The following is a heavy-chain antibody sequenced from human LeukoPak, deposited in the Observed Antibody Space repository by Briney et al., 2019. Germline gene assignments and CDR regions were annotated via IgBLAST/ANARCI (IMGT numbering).Heavy chain of an antibody. CDR2: IYSGGST. CDR3: ARGDPYSGSYY. CDR1: GFTVNSYY. Sequence: GGSLRLSCAASGFTVNSYYMSWVRQAPGKGLEWVSVIYSGGSTYYADSVKGRFTISRDNSKNTLYLQMNSLRAEDTAVYYCARGDPYSGSYYWGQGTLVTVSS. V-gene: IGHV3-66*01. J-gene: IGHJ4*02. D-gene: IGHD1-26*01.